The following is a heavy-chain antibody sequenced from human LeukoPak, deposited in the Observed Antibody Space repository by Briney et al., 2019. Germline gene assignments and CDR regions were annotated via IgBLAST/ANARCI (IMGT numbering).Heavy chain of an antibody. Sequence: GGSLRLSCAASEFTVSSNSMSWVRQAPGKGLEWVSTLSGSGITTYYADSVKGRFTISRDNSKNTLYLQMNSLRAEDTAVYYCAKGIYSSGWSHFDYWGHGTLVTVSS. V-gene: IGHV3-23*01. CDR1: EFTVSSNS. CDR2: LSGSGITT. J-gene: IGHJ4*01. CDR3: AKGIYSSGWSHFDY. D-gene: IGHD6-19*01.